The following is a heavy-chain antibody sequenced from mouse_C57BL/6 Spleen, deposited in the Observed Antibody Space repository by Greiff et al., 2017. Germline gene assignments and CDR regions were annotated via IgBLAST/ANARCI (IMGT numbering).Heavy chain of an antibody. D-gene: IGHD1-1*01. CDR2: IWSGGST. Sequence: QVQLKESGPGLVQPSQSLSITCTVSGFSLTSYGVHWVRQSPGKGLEWLGVIWSGGSTDYNAAFISRLSISKDNSKSQVFFKMNSLQADDTAIYYCAGSYYYGSSPFAYWGQGTLVTVSA. CDR1: GFSLTSYG. V-gene: IGHV2-2*01. CDR3: AGSYYYGSSPFAY. J-gene: IGHJ3*01.